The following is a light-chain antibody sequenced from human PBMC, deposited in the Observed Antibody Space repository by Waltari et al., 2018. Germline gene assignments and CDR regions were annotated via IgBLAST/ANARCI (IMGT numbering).Light chain of an antibody. CDR1: QRIGRY. J-gene: IGKJ1*01. CDR3: QNHERLPAV. CDR2: GAS. V-gene: IGKV3-20*01. Sequence: EIVLTQSPGTLSLSPGERATLSCRASQRIGRYLVWYQQKPGQAPRLLIYGASSRAAGIPEGFSGSGSGTDFSLTISRLEPEDFAVYYCQNHERLPAVFGQGTKVEIK.